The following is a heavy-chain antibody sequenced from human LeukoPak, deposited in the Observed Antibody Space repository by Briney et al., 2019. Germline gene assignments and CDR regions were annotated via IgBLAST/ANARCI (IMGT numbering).Heavy chain of an antibody. CDR2: IKQDGSEK. V-gene: IGHV3-7*01. CDR3: ARGGKFYYDSSGYPGDY. CDR1: GFSFSSYW. J-gene: IGHJ4*02. D-gene: IGHD3-22*01. Sequence: GGSLRLYCAASGFSFSSYWMSWVRQAAGKGLEWVANIKQDGSEKYYVDSVKGRFTISRDNVKNSLYLQMNSLRVEDTAVYYCARGGKFYYDSSGYPGDYWGQGTLVTVSS.